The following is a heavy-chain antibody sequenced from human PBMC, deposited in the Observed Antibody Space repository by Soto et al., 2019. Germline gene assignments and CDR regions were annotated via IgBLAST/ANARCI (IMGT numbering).Heavy chain of an antibody. J-gene: IGHJ4*02. V-gene: IGHV3-30*18. Sequence: HPGGSLRLSCAASGFTFSSYGMHWVRQAPGKGLEWVAVISYDGSNKYYADSVKGRFTISRDNSKNTLYLQMNSLRAEDTAVYYCAKDVITIIRWTLGYWGQGTLVTVSS. CDR1: GFTFSSYG. D-gene: IGHD3-9*01. CDR3: AKDVITIIRWTLGY. CDR2: ISYDGSNK.